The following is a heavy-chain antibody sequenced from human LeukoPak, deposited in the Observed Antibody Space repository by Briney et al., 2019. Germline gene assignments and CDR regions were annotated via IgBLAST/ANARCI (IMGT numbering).Heavy chain of an antibody. D-gene: IGHD2-21*02. V-gene: IGHV5-51*01. CDR3: ARHRSAAGGDGRRLEY. Sequence: GESLKISCEGSGYDFTTYWIGWVRQMPGKGLEWMGIIYPGDSDTRYSQSFQGQVTISADKSINTAYLQWSSLKASDSAMYYCARHRSAAGGDGRRLEYWGQGTLVTVSS. CDR1: GYDFTTYW. CDR2: IYPGDSDT. J-gene: IGHJ4*02.